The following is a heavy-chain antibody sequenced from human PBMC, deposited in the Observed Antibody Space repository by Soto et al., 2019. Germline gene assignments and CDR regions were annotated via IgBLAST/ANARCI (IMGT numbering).Heavy chain of an antibody. CDR1: GYTFTGYY. CDR3: ARDKQRVPRPNDAFDI. J-gene: IGHJ3*02. D-gene: IGHD6-25*01. CDR2: INPNSGGT. V-gene: IGHV1-2*04. Sequence: GASVKVSCKASGYTFTGYYMHWVRQAPGQGLEWMGWINPNSGGTNYAQKFQGWVTMTRDTSISTAYMELSRLRSDDTAVYYCARDKQRVPRPNDAFDIWGQGTMVTVSS.